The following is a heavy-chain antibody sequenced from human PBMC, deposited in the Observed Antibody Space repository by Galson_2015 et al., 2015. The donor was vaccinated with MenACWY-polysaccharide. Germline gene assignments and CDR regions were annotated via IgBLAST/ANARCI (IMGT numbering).Heavy chain of an antibody. Sequence: SLRLSCAASGFTFSNYGMHWVRQAPGKGLEWVAIISYNGRNQYYADSVKGRFTISRDNSKNTLYLQMSSLRAEDTAVYYCANVAQVQLGRRLGFDYWGQGTLVIVSS. V-gene: IGHV3-30*18. CDR1: GFTFSNYG. CDR2: ISYNGRNQ. J-gene: IGHJ4*02. D-gene: IGHD1-1*01. CDR3: ANVAQVQLGRRLGFDY.